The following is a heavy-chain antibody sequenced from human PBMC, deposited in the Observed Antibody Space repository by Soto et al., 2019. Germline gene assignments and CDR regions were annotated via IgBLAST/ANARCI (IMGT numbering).Heavy chain of an antibody. V-gene: IGHV4-30-4*01. CDR2: IYYSGNT. J-gene: IGHJ6*02. CDR3: ASSCQYGLDV. Sequence: SETLSLTCSVSGGSISSGYYYWSWIRQPPGKGLEWIGNIYYSGNTYYNPSLKRRLIISIDTSNKQFCLEVGCVTAADTAVSSCASSCQYGLDVWGQGPTVTVAS. CDR1: GGSISSGYYY.